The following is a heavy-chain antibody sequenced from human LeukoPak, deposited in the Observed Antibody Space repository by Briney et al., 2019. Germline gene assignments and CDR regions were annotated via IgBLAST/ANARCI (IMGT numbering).Heavy chain of an antibody. CDR3: ARDLVGSGSYYVYFDY. V-gene: IGHV1-2*06. CDR2: INPNSGGT. CDR1: GYTFTGYY. Sequence: AASVKVSCKASGYTFTGYYMHWVRQAPGQGLEWMGRINPNSGGTNYAQKFQGRVTMTRDTSISTAYMELSRLRSDDTAVYYCARDLVGSGSYYVYFDYWGQGTLVTVSS. D-gene: IGHD1-26*01. J-gene: IGHJ4*02.